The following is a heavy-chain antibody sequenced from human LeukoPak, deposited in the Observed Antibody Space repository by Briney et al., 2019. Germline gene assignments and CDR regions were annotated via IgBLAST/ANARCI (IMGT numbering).Heavy chain of an antibody. CDR2: IYLSANT. V-gene: IGHV4-59*12. CDR3: ARGYYDFWSPLLHLDY. Sequence: SETLSLTCTVSTGPISAYYWNWVRQPPGKGLEWSGYIYLSANTNYNPSLKRRVTISVATSKKQFSLRLTSVTAADTAVYYCARGYYDFWSPLLHLDYWGQGTLVIVSS. CDR1: TGPISAYY. J-gene: IGHJ4*02. D-gene: IGHD3-3*01.